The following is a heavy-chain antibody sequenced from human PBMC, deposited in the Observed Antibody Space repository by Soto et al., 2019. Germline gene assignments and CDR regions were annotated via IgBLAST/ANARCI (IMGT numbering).Heavy chain of an antibody. V-gene: IGHV1-46*01. Sequence: GASVKVSCKASGCTFTSYYMHWLRQAPGQGLEWMGIINSSGGSTSHAHKFQGRLTMTRATSKSTVYMERSSLMSQDTAVYYFARPYSDSSVSSELYSGMDVWG. CDR2: INSSGGST. D-gene: IGHD3-22*01. CDR3: ARPYSDSSVSSELYSGMDV. J-gene: IGHJ6*02. CDR1: GCTFTSYY.